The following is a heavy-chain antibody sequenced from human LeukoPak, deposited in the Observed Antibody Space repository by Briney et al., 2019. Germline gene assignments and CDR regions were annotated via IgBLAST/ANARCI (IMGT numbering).Heavy chain of an antibody. Sequence: PGGSLRLSCAASRSTFSNFAMSWVRQAPGKGLEWVANIKQDGSEKYYVDSVKGRFTISRDNAKKSLYLQMNSLRVEDTAVYYCTRVLSVVRGVIIGFAFDYWGQGTLVTVSS. V-gene: IGHV3-7*01. CDR2: IKQDGSEK. D-gene: IGHD3-10*01. J-gene: IGHJ4*02. CDR1: RSTFSNFA. CDR3: TRVLSVVRGVIIGFAFDY.